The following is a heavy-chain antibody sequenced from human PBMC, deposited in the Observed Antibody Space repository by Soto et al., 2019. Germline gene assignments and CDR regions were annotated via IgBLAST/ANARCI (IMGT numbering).Heavy chain of an antibody. J-gene: IGHJ5*02. D-gene: IGHD2-2*01. CDR1: VFTCSNYA. CDR3: AKDPYSGVLVPVAIGFDP. CDR2: ISGSGGSA. V-gene: IGHV3-23*01. Sequence: QAGGSLRLGCAASVFTCSNYAMTWGRKGAGKGGEWGSAISGSGGSAYYADSVKGRCTISRDNSKNTLYLKRNSQRAEDTGVYYYAKDPYSGVLVPVAIGFDPWGPGTLVTVSS.